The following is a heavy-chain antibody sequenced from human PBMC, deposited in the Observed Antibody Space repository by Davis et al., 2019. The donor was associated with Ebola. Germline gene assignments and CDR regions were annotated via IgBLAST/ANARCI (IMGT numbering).Heavy chain of an antibody. V-gene: IGHV1-18*04. CDR2: ISGYSGDT. D-gene: IGHD3-22*01. J-gene: IGHJ5*01. CDR3: ARDIYYSRATWFDS. Sequence: SVTVSRLASRYTFNTPAVSWVRQPPRQGLEWMGWISGYSGDTKYAQNLQGRVTMTTDTSTSPAYMELMSLRSDDTAVYYCARDIYYSRATWFDSWGQGTLVTVSS. CDR1: RYTFNTPA.